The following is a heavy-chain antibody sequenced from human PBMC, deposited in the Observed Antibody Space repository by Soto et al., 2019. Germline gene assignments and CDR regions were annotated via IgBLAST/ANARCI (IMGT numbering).Heavy chain of an antibody. CDR2: IYWDDDQ. CDR1: GFSLTTTSMG. Sequence: QITLKESGPPLVTPAQTLTLTCAFSGFSLTTTSMGVAWIRQPPGQALEWLALIYWDDDQRYSPSLNDRLTISKDASRSRVVLTISNMNPEDTGTYFCAHAGDYDLLSFDHWGAGTLVTVSS. D-gene: IGHD4-17*01. CDR3: AHAGDYDLLSFDH. J-gene: IGHJ4*02. V-gene: IGHV2-5*02.